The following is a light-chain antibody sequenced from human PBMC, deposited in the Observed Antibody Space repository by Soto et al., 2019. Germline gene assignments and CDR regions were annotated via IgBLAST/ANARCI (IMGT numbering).Light chain of an antibody. CDR2: EVS. J-gene: IGLJ2*01. V-gene: IGLV2-14*01. Sequence: QSVLTQRASVSGSPGQSITISCTGTSSDVGSYNYVSWYQQHPGKAPKLMIYEVSNRPSGVSNRFSGSKSGNTASLTISGLQAEDEADYYCSSYTSSSTRVFGGGTKLTVL. CDR3: SSYTSSSTRV. CDR1: SSDVGSYNY.